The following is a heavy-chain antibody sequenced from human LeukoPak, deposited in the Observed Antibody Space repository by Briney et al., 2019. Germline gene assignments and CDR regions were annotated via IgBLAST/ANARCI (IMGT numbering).Heavy chain of an antibody. J-gene: IGHJ4*02. CDR1: GYTLTELS. CDR3: ATGVWWDLDSVAHPDY. Sequence: ASVKVSCEVSGYTLTELSMHWVRQAPGKGLGWMGGFDPEDGETIYAQKFQGRVTMTEDTSTDTAYMELSSLRSEDTAVYYCATGVWWDLDSVAHPDYWGQGTLVTVSS. D-gene: IGHD1-26*01. CDR2: FDPEDGET. V-gene: IGHV1-24*01.